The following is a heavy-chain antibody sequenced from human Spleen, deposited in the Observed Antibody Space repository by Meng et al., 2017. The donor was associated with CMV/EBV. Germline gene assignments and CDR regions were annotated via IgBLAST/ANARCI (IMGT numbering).Heavy chain of an antibody. V-gene: IGHV3-74*01. J-gene: IGHJ4*02. CDR1: GFTFSSYW. CDR3: AKDSEVGGYYYFDY. Sequence: GESLKISCAASGFTFSSYWMHWVRQAPGKGLVWVSRINSDGSSTSYADSVKGRFTISRDNAKNTLYLQMNSLRAEDTAVYYCAKDSEVGGYYYFDYWGQGTLVTVSS. D-gene: IGHD1-26*01. CDR2: INSDGSST.